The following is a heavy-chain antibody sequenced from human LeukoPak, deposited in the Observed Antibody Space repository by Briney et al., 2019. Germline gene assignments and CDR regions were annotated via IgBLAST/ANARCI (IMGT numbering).Heavy chain of an antibody. CDR2: ISTYNGNT. D-gene: IGHD6-19*01. Sequence: ASVKVSCKASDATFSNYGISWVRQAPGQGLEWMGWISTYNGNTHYAQKFQGRVTMTTDTSTNIAYLELRDLRSDDTTVYYCARTQWLEDAFDFWGQGTVVTVSS. CDR3: ARTQWLEDAFDF. V-gene: IGHV1-18*01. J-gene: IGHJ3*01. CDR1: DATFSNYG.